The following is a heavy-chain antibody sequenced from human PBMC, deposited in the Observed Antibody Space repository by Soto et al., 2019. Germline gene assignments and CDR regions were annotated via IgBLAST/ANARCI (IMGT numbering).Heavy chain of an antibody. D-gene: IGHD2-15*01. CDR2: ISYDGSNK. CDR1: GFTFSSYG. J-gene: IGHJ6*02. V-gene: IGHV3-30*18. Sequence: GGSLRLSCAASGFTFSSYGMHWVRQAPGKGLEWVAVISYDGSNKYYADSVKGRFTISRDNSKNTLYLQMNSLRAEDTAVYYCAKDSDCSGGSCYSGDYYGMDVWGQGTTVTVSS. CDR3: AKDSDCSGGSCYSGDYYGMDV.